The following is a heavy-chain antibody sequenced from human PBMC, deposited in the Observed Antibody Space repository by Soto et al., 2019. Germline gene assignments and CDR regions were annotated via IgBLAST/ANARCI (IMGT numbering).Heavy chain of an antibody. CDR3: STRGGQEQPFVDY. CDR2: IVPIFGMK. V-gene: IGHV1-69*17. Sequence: QVQLVQSGAEVKPPGSSVKVSCKASGGTSSSYTISWVRQAPGQGREWMGGIVPIFGMKNYAQKFQDRLTITADTSTSTAYMELSSLRSEATALYYCSTRGGQEQPFVDYWGQGTLVTVSS. CDR1: GGTSSSYT. J-gene: IGHJ4*02. D-gene: IGHD6-13*01.